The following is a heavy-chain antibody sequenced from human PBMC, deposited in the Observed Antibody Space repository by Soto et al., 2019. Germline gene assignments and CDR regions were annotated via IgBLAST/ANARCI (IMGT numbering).Heavy chain of an antibody. CDR2: ISWDGGST. CDR3: AKDIRAGRVDDAFDI. D-gene: IGHD2-15*01. Sequence: GGSLRLSCAASGFTFSSYAMSWVRQAPGKGLEWVSLISWDGGSTYYADSVKGRFTISRDNSKNSLYLQMNSLRTEDTALYYCAKDIRAGRVDDAFDIWGQGTMVTVSS. V-gene: IGHV3-43*02. J-gene: IGHJ3*02. CDR1: GFTFSSYA.